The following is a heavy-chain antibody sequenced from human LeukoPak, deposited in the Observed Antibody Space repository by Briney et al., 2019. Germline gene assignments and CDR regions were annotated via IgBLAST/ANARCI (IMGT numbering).Heavy chain of an antibody. J-gene: IGHJ4*02. CDR3: ARWDCSSGTCFHLDY. CDR2: IYYTGKP. V-gene: IGHV4-59*01. D-gene: IGHD6-19*01. Sequence: SETLSLTCTVSSGPISGYYWGWIRQPPGGTLEYIGHIYYTGKPDYNPSLKSRVTMSVDTSKNQFSLRLSSVTAADTAVYYCARWDCSSGTCFHLDYWGQGTLVTVSS. CDR1: SGPISGYY.